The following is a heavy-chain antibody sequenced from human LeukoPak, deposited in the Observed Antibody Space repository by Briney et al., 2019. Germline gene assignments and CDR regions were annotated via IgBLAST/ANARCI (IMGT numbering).Heavy chain of an antibody. D-gene: IGHD6-19*01. CDR1: GGSFSGYY. CDR2: INHSGST. J-gene: IGHJ4*02. V-gene: IGHV4-34*01. Sequence: PSETLSLTCAVYGGSFSGYYWSWIRQPPGKGLEWIGEINHSGSTNYNPSLKSRVTISVDTSKNQFSLKLSSVTAADTAVYYRARPKSIAVAIFDYWGQGTLVTVSS. CDR3: ARPKSIAVAIFDY.